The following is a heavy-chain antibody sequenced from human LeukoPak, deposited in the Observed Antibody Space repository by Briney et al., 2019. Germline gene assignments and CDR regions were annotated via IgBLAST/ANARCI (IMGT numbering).Heavy chain of an antibody. CDR1: GFTFSSYA. CDR3: TKDRGSIAVAGIDY. D-gene: IGHD6-19*01. V-gene: IGHV3-23*01. Sequence: PGGYLRLSCAASGFTFSSYAMSWVRQAPGKGLEWVSAISGTVGSTYYADSVKGRFTISRDNSKNTLYLQMNSLRAEDTAVYYCTKDRGSIAVAGIDYWGQGTLVTVSS. J-gene: IGHJ4*02. CDR2: ISGTVGST.